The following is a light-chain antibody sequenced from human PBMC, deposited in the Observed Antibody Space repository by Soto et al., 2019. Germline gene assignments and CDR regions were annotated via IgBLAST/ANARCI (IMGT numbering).Light chain of an antibody. V-gene: IGKV1-5*03. Sequence: DIQMTQSPSTLSGSVGDRVTITCRASQTISSWLDWYQQKPGKAPKLLIYKASTLKSGVPSRFSGSGSGTEFTLTISSLPPDDFATYYCQHYNSYSEAFGQGTKVELK. CDR1: QTISSW. CDR3: QHYNSYSEA. J-gene: IGKJ1*01. CDR2: KAS.